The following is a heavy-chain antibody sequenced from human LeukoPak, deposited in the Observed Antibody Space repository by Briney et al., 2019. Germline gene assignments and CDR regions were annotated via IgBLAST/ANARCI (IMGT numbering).Heavy chain of an antibody. J-gene: IGHJ4*02. CDR1: GGSISSGDYY. CDR2: IYYSGST. D-gene: IGHD2-15*01. CDR3: ATANFDCSGGSCYSYYFDY. V-gene: IGHV4-30-4*01. Sequence: SQTLSLTCTVSGGSISSGDYYWSWIRQPPGMGLEWIGYIYYSGSTYYNPSLKSRVTISVDTSKNQFSLKLSSVTAADTAVYYCATANFDCSGGSCYSYYFDYWGQGTLVTVSS.